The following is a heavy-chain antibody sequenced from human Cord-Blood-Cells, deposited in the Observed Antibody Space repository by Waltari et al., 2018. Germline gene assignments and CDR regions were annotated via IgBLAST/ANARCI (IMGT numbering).Heavy chain of an antibody. CDR3: ARVYYSSSWYYFDY. D-gene: IGHD6-13*01. CDR2: IYTSGST. CDR1: GGSISSYY. J-gene: IGHJ4*02. Sequence: QVQLQESGPGLVKPSETLSLTCTVSGGSISSYYWSWTRQPAGKGLEWIGRIYTSGSTNYNPSLKSRVTMSVDTSKNQFSLKLSSVTAADTAVYYCARVYYSSSWYYFDYWGQGTLVTVSS. V-gene: IGHV4-4*07.